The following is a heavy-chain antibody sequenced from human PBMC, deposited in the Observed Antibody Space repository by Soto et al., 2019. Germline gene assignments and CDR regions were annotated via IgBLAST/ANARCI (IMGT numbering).Heavy chain of an antibody. CDR3: ATAGVTMIVGPMFDR. CDR2: IYYSGST. J-gene: IGHJ5*02. CDR1: GISLGRVFYY. D-gene: IGHD3-22*01. V-gene: IGHV4-31*03. Sequence: PSHTLSVPCPSSGISLGRVFYYLIWLRTHPGKGLEWIGYIYYSGSTYYNPSLKSRVTISVDTSKNQFSLKLSSVTAADTAVYYCATAGVTMIVGPMFDRWGQGNVVTIS.